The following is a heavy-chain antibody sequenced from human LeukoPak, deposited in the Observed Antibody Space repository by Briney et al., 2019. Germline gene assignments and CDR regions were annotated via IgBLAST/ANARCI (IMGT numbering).Heavy chain of an antibody. CDR3: AKDLRSGSIAAPLDY. D-gene: IGHD6-6*01. J-gene: IGHJ4*02. CDR2: ISSSSSYI. CDR1: GFTFSSYS. V-gene: IGHV3-21*01. Sequence: GGSLRLSCAASGFTFSSYSMNWVRQAPGKGLEWVSSISSSSSYIYYADSVKGRFTISRDNSKNTLYLQMNSLRAEDTAVYYCAKDLRSGSIAAPLDYWGQGTLVTVSS.